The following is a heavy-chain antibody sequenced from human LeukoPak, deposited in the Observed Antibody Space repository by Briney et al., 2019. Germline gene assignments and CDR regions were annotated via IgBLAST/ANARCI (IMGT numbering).Heavy chain of an antibody. CDR1: GFTVSSNY. Sequence: GGSLRLSCAASGFTVSSNYMSWVRQAPGKGLEWVSVIYSGGSTYYADSVKGRFTISRHNSKNTLYLQMNSLRAEVTAVYYCARNWFNVSAQTYYYYGMDVWGQGTTVTVSS. CDR2: IYSGGST. D-gene: IGHD3-9*01. V-gene: IGHV3-53*04. J-gene: IGHJ6*02. CDR3: ARNWFNVSAQTYYYYGMDV.